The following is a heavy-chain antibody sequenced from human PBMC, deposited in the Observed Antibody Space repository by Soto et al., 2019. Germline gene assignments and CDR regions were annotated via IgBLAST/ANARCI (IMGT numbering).Heavy chain of an antibody. CDR3: ARDHYPLYGDYGNYYYGMDV. J-gene: IGHJ6*02. D-gene: IGHD4-17*01. Sequence: ASVKVSCKASGGTFSSYAISWVRQAPGQGLEWMGGIIPIFGTANYAQKFQGRVTITADESTSTAYMELSSLRSEDTAVYYCARDHYPLYGDYGNYYYGMDVWGQGTTVTVSS. CDR2: IIPIFGTA. CDR1: GGTFSSYA. V-gene: IGHV1-69*13.